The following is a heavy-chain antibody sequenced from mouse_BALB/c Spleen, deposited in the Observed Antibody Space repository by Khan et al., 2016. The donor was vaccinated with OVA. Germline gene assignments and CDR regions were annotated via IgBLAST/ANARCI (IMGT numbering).Heavy chain of an antibody. V-gene: IGHV1-7*01. CDR2: INPSTGYT. CDR3: VNHGSSSAWFTY. Sequence: QVQLQQSGAELAKPGASVKMSCKASGYTFTKYWMHWVKQRPGQGLEWIGYINPSTGYTEYNQKFKDKATLTADKSSSTAYMQQSSLTSEDSAVYYCVNHGSSSAWFTYWGQGTLVTVSA. J-gene: IGHJ3*01. CDR1: GYTFTKYW. D-gene: IGHD1-1*01.